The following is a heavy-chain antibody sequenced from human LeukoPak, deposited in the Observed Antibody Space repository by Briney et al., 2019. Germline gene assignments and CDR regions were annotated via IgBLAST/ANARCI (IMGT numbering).Heavy chain of an antibody. D-gene: IGHD5-24*01. Sequence: GESLKISCKGSGYSFTSYWIGWVRQMPGKGLEWMGIIYPGDSDTRYSPSFQGQVTISADKSISTAYLQWSSLKASDTAMYYCAKLEGPPSRVYYYYMDVWGKGTTVTVSS. CDR3: AKLEGPPSRVYYYYMDV. V-gene: IGHV5-51*01. J-gene: IGHJ6*03. CDR1: GYSFTSYW. CDR2: IYPGDSDT.